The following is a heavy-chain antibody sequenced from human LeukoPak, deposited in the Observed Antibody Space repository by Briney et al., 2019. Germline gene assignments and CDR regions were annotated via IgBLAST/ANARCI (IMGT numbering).Heavy chain of an antibody. CDR2: ISAYNGNT. Sequence: GASVKVSCKASGYTFTSYGISWVRQAPGQGLEWMGWISAYNGNTNYAQKLQGRVTMTTDTSTSTAYMELRSLRSDDTAVYYCAVSIAARPGYYYYTDVWGKGTTVTVSS. V-gene: IGHV1-18*01. CDR3: AVSIAARPGYYYYTDV. D-gene: IGHD6-6*01. CDR1: GYTFTSYG. J-gene: IGHJ6*03.